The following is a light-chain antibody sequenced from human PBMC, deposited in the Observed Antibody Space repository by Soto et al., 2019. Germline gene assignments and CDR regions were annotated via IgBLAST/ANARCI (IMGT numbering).Light chain of an antibody. CDR2: AAS. CDR3: QQSYSTLT. CDR1: QTISEY. J-gene: IGKJ3*01. Sequence: DIQMTQSPSSLSASVGDRVTITCRTSQTISEYLNWYQPKPGKAPKLLISAASSLQSGVPSRISVSGSGTDFTLTISSLQPEDFATYYCQQSYSTLTFGPGTKVDIK. V-gene: IGKV1-39*01.